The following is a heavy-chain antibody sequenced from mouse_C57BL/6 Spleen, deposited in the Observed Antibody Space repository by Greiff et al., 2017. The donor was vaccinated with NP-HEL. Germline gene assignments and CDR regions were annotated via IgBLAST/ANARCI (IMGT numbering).Heavy chain of an antibody. CDR1: GYSITSGYY. D-gene: IGHD4-1*01. CDR3: AREELGRDFDD. Sequence: EVKLMESGPGLVKPSQSLSLTCSVTGYSITSGYYWNWLRQFPGNKLERMGYISYDGSNNYNPSLKNRISITRDTSKNQFFMKLNSVTTEDTATYYCAREELGRDFDDWGQGTTLTVSS. V-gene: IGHV3-6*01. J-gene: IGHJ2*01. CDR2: ISYDGSN.